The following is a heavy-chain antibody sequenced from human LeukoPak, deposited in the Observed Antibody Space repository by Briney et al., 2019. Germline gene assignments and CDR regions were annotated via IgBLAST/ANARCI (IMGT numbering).Heavy chain of an antibody. Sequence: GGSLRLSYVASGFTFSSHWMHWVRQAPGEGLVWVSRINPDGSTTKNADSVKGRFTISRDNARSTVFLQLNSLRAEDTAVYYCAREINKWLDPWGQGTLVTVSS. CDR2: INPDGSTT. V-gene: IGHV3-74*03. CDR3: AREINKWLDP. J-gene: IGHJ5*02. CDR1: GFTFSSHW.